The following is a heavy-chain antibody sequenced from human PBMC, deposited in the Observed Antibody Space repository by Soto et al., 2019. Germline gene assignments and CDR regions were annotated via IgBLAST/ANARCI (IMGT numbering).Heavy chain of an antibody. J-gene: IGHJ4*02. Sequence: GGSLRLSCAASGLTFSNYAMSWVRQAPGKGLEWVSGISGSGGSTYYADSVKGRFTISRDNSKNTLYLQMNSLRAEDTAVYYCAKDSRITMVRGVVIPPGYWGQGTLVTVSS. D-gene: IGHD3-10*01. CDR3: AKDSRITMVRGVVIPPGY. CDR1: GLTFSNYA. V-gene: IGHV3-23*01. CDR2: ISGSGGST.